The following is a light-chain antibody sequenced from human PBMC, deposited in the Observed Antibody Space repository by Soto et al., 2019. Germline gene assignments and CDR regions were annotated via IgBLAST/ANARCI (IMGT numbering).Light chain of an antibody. CDR3: AAWHDSRNAWV. CDR2: DND. Sequence: QSVLTQPPSLSGTPGQRVTISCSGSSSQIGINTVSWYQQLPGKAPKLLIYDNDRRPSGVPDRFSGSKSGTSGSLAISDLHSEDEAEYFCAAWHDSRNAWVFGGGTKLTVL. V-gene: IGLV1-44*01. CDR1: SSQIGINT. J-gene: IGLJ3*02.